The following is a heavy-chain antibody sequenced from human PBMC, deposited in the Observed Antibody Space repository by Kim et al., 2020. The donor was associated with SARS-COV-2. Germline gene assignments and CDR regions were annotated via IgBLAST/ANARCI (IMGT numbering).Heavy chain of an antibody. D-gene: IGHD6-13*01. CDR1: GFTFDDYT. CDR3: AKDTQGSSWSKDYYYGMDV. Sequence: GGSLRLSCAASGFTFDDYTMHWVRQAPGKGLEWVSLISWDGGSTYYADSVKGRFTISRDNSKNSLYLQMNSLRTEDTALYYCAKDTQGSSWSKDYYYGMDVWGQGTTVTVSS. J-gene: IGHJ6*02. V-gene: IGHV3-43*01. CDR2: ISWDGGST.